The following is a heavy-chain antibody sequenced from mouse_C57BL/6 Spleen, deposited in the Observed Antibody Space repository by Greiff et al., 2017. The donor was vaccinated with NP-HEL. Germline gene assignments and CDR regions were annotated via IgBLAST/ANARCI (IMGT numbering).Heavy chain of an antibody. CDR2: IDPSDSET. V-gene: IGHV1-52*01. D-gene: IGHD2-10*02. Sequence: QVQLQQPGAELVRPGSSVKLSCKASGYTFTSYWMHWVKQRPIQGLEWIGNIDPSDSETHYNQKFKDKATLTVDKSSSTAYMQLSSLTSEDSAVYYCARGYGGYYFDYWGQGTTLTVSS. CDR3: ARGYGGYYFDY. J-gene: IGHJ2*01. CDR1: GYTFTSYW.